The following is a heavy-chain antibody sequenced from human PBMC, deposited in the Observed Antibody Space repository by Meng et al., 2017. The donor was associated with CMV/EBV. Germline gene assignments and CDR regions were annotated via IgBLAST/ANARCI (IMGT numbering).Heavy chain of an antibody. CDR3: ARGPYGG. Sequence: QVQLQQGGAGLVKPSETLSLPRAVYGGCFSGYYWSWIRQPPGKGPEWIGEINHSGSTNYNPSLKSRVTISVDTSKNQFSLKLSSVTAADTAVYYCARGPYGGWGQGTLVTVSS. J-gene: IGHJ4*02. D-gene: IGHD4-23*01. CDR1: GGCFSGYY. CDR2: INHSGST. V-gene: IGHV4-34*01.